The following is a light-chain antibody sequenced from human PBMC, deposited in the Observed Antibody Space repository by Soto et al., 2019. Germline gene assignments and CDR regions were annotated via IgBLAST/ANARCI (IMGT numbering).Light chain of an antibody. CDR1: SSVVDNYNY. CDR2: EVS. V-gene: IGLV2-14*01. J-gene: IGLJ2*01. Sequence: QSALTQPASVSGSPGQSITISCTGTSSVVDNYNYVSWYQQHAGKAPKLLIYEVSNRPSGVSNRFSGSKSANTASLTISGLQAEDEADYYCSSYTRSTTRVFGGGTQLTVL. CDR3: SSYTRSTTRV.